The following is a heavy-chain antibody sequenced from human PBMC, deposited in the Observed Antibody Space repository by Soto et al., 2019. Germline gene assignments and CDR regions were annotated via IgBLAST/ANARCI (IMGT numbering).Heavy chain of an antibody. CDR3: ARGYSDSWYRYFDY. CDR1: GGSISSGGYY. Sequence: SETLSLTCTVSGGSISSGGYYWSWIRQHPGKGLEWIGYISYSRNTYYNPSLKSRVALSLATSKTHFSLRVSSVTAADTAVYFCARGYSDSWYRYFDYWGPGTLVTVSS. J-gene: IGHJ4*02. CDR2: ISYSRNT. V-gene: IGHV4-31*03. D-gene: IGHD6-13*01.